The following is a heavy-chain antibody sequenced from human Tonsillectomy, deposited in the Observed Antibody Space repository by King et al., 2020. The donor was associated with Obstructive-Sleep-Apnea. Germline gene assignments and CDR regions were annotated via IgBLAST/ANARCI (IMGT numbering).Heavy chain of an antibody. J-gene: IGHJ4*02. CDR3: AHRSSGGPSGFDY. CDR2: TYLDDDK. V-gene: IGHV2-5*02. D-gene: IGHD6-19*01. Sequence: ITLKESGPTLVKPTQTLTLTCTFSGFSLSTSGVGVGWIRQAPGKALGWLALTYLDDDKGYSPSLKRRLTITKDTSENQVVLTMTKMDPVDTATYYCAHRSSGGPSGFDYWGQGTLVIVSS. CDR1: GFSLSTSGVG.